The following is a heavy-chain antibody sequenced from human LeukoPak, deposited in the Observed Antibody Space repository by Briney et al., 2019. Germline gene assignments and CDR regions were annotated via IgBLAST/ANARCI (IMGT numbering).Heavy chain of an antibody. D-gene: IGHD6-19*01. Sequence: SETLSLTCTVSGGSISSYYWSWIRQPPGKGLEWIGYIYYSGSTNYNPSPKSRVTISVDTSKNQFSLKLSSVTAADTAVYYCARVQAVAGHFDYWGQGTLVTVSS. CDR2: IYYSGST. CDR3: ARVQAVAGHFDY. CDR1: GGSISSYY. J-gene: IGHJ4*02. V-gene: IGHV4-59*01.